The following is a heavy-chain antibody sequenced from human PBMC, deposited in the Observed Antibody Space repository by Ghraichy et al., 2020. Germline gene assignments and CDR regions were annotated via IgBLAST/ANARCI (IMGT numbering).Heavy chain of an antibody. D-gene: IGHD5-12*01. Sequence: SETLSLTCAVYGVSFSGYHWTWIRQPPGKGLECIGEIDHSGSTNHNPSLRSRVTMSIDTSRNQFSLKLSYVTAADTAVYYCARATIRDGMDVWGQGTTVTVSS. CDR3: ARATIRDGMDV. J-gene: IGHJ6*02. CDR1: GVSFSGYH. V-gene: IGHV4-34*01. CDR2: IDHSGST.